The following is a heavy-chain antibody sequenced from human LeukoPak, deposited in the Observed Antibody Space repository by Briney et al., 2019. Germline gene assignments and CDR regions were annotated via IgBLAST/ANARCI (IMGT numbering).Heavy chain of an antibody. Sequence: GGSLRLSCAASGFTFSSYAMSWVRQAPGKGPEWVSAISGSGGSTYYADSVKGRFTISRDNSKNTLYLQMNSLRAEDTAVYYCAKDLGYDSSGYSYFDYWGQGTLVTVSS. CDR2: ISGSGGST. V-gene: IGHV3-23*01. D-gene: IGHD3-22*01. CDR1: GFTFSSYA. J-gene: IGHJ4*02. CDR3: AKDLGYDSSGYSYFDY.